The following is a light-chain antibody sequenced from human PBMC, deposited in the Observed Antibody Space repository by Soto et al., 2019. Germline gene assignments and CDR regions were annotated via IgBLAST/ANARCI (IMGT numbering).Light chain of an antibody. CDR2: GAS. CDR1: QSVSSSY. J-gene: IGKJ4*01. CDR3: QQYGSSPTLT. Sequence: EIVLTQSPGTLSLSPGDRDTVSCWAIQSVSSSYLAWYQQKPGQAPRLAIYGASNRATGIPDRFSGSGSGTDFTLTISRLEPEDFAVYYCQQYGSSPTLTFGGGTKVDIK. V-gene: IGKV3-20*01.